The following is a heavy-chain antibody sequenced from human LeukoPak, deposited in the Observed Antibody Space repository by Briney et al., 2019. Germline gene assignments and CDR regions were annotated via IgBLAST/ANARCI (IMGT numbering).Heavy chain of an antibody. CDR1: GYTFTGYY. J-gene: IGHJ4*02. V-gene: IGHV1-2*06. Sequence: ASVKVSCKASGYTFTGYYMHWVRQAPGQGLEWMGRINPNNGGTNYAQKFQGRVTMTRDTSISTAYMELSRLRSDDTAVYYCARGSGASITIFGVVLRDFDYWGQGTLVTVSS. CDR3: ARGSGASITIFGVVLRDFDY. D-gene: IGHD3-3*01. CDR2: INPNNGGT.